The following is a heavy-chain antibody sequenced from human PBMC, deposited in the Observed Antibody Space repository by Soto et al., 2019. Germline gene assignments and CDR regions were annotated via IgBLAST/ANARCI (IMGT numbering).Heavy chain of an antibody. V-gene: IGHV4-39*01. CDR1: GGSISSSSYY. Sequence: SETLSFTCTVSGGSISSSSYYWGWIRQPPGKGLEWIGSIYYSGSTYYNPSLKSRVTISVDTSKNQFSLKLSSVTAADTAVYYCARQVDIFNVDVWGKGTTVTVSS. CDR3: ARQVDIFNVDV. J-gene: IGHJ6*04. CDR2: IYYSGST. D-gene: IGHD3-9*01.